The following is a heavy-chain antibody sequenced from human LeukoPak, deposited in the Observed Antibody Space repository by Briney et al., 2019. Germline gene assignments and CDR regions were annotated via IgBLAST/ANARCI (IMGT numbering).Heavy chain of an antibody. J-gene: IGHJ5*02. CDR1: GGSISSYY. V-gene: IGHV4-59*01. D-gene: IGHD6-19*01. CDR3: ARAVAAQGWFDP. Sequence: PSETLSLTCTVSGGSISSYYWSWIRQPPGKGLEWIGYIYYSGSTNYNPSLKSRVTISVDTSKNQFSLKLSSVTAADTAVYYCARAVAAQGWFDPWGQGTLVTVSS. CDR2: IYYSGST.